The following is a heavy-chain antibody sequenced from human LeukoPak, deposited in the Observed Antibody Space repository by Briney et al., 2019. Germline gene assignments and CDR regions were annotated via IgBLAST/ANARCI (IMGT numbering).Heavy chain of an antibody. J-gene: IGHJ4*02. CDR2: ISAYNGNT. V-gene: IGHV1-18*01. CDR3: ARSRGKKDYYDSSGYYPLLDY. Sequence: GASVKVSCKASGYTFTSYGISWVRQAPGQGLEWMGWISAYNGNTNYAQKLQGRVTMTTDTSTSTAYMELRSLRSDDTAVYYCARSRGKKDYYDSSGYYPLLDYWGQGTLVTVSS. CDR1: GYTFTSYG. D-gene: IGHD3-22*01.